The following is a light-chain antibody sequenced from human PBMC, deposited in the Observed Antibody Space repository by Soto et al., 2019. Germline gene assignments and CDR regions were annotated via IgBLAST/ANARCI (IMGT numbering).Light chain of an antibody. Sequence: IMLTHSPGTLSLSPVEIATLSFRASESLSSAYLAWYQQKPGQAPRLLLYGASTRATGIPDRFSGSGSGTEFTLTISRLEPEDLAVYYCQQYGSSPPKTCGQGTKGDI. CDR1: ESLSSAY. V-gene: IGKV3-20*01. J-gene: IGKJ1*01. CDR3: QQYGSSPPKT. CDR2: GAS.